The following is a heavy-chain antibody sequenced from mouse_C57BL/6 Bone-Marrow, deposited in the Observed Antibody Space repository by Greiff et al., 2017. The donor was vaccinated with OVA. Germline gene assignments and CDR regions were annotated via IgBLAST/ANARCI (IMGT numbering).Heavy chain of an antibody. CDR2: IDPENGDT. Sequence: VQLQQSGAELVRPGASVRLSCTASGFNIKDDYMHWVKQRPEQGLEWIGWIDPENGDTEYASKFQGKATITADTSSNTAYLQLSSLTSEDTAVYYCTGGGFAYWGQGTLVTVSA. J-gene: IGHJ3*01. CDR1: GFNIKDDY. V-gene: IGHV14-4*01. CDR3: TGGGFAY.